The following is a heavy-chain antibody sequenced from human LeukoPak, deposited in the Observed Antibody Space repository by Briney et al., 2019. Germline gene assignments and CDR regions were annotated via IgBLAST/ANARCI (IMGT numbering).Heavy chain of an antibody. Sequence: SETQTLMCGVCGQFLSGYYWSWLRQPRGRALEWIGEINHRGSTNYNPSLKSRVTISVDKSQSQFSLKLSSVTAADTAVYYCARHKPTGSYPLELWGQGTLVTVSS. CDR3: ARHKPTGSYPLEL. CDR2: INHRGST. V-gene: IGHV4-34*01. D-gene: IGHD3-10*01. J-gene: IGHJ4*02. CDR1: GQFLSGYY.